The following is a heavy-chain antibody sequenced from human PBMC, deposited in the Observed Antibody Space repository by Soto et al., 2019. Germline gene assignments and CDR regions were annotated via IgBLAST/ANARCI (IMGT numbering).Heavy chain of an antibody. CDR3: ARDKALASTGSWYFDL. CDR2: IYSGGST. D-gene: IGHD3-10*01. CDR1: GFTVSSNY. V-gene: IGHV3-66*01. Sequence: EVQLVESGGGLVQPGGSLRLSCAASGFTVSSNYMSWVRQAPGKGLEWVSVIYSGGSTYYADSVKGRFTISRDNSKNTLYLQMNSLRAEDTAVYYCARDKALASTGSWYFDLWGRGTLVTVSS. J-gene: IGHJ2*01.